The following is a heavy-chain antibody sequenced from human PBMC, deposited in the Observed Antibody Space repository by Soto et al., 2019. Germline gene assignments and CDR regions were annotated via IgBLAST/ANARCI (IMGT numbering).Heavy chain of an antibody. CDR2: ITDSGGST. CDR3: ARRRDDSGSYFDC. Sequence: QVLESGGGLVQPGGSLRLSCAASGFPFSTYGMAGVRQAQGKGLEWVSPITDSGGSTYTAASVKGRFTVSRDNSKNTLYLQMNSLRVEDTALYYCARRRDDSGSYFDCWGQGTLVTVSS. D-gene: IGHD3-10*01. CDR1: GFPFSTYG. J-gene: IGHJ4*02. V-gene: IGHV3-23*01.